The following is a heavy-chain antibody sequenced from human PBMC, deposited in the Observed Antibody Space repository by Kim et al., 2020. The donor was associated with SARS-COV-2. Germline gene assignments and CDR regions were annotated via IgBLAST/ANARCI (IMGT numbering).Heavy chain of an antibody. J-gene: IGHJ4*02. CDR3: AKDGTNYGGADY. D-gene: IGHD4-17*01. Sequence: FYADSVKGRFTISRDNSKNTLFLQMNSLRAEDTAVYYCAKDGTNYGGADYWGQGTLVTVSS. V-gene: IGHV3-30*02.